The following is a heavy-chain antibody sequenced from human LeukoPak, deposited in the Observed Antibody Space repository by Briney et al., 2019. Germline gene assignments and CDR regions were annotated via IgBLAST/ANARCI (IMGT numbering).Heavy chain of an antibody. CDR3: ARTCSGGSCYPPSNYYYYYGMDV. D-gene: IGHD2-15*01. J-gene: IGHJ6*02. CDR1: GGTFSSYA. Sequence: GSSVKVSCKASGGTFSSYAISWVRRAPGQGLEWMGGIIPIFGTANYAQKFQGRVTITADESTSTAYMELSSLRSEDTAVYYCARTCSGGSCYPPSNYYYYYGMDVWGQGTTVTVSS. V-gene: IGHV1-69*01. CDR2: IIPIFGTA.